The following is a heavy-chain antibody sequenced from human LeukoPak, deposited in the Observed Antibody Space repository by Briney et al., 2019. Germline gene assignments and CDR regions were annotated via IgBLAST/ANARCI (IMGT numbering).Heavy chain of an antibody. CDR2: IYSGGTI. CDR3: ARDGENHYYDY. CDR1: GFTVSSNH. D-gene: IGHD7-27*01. J-gene: IGHJ4*02. Sequence: GGSLRLSCAASGFTVSSNHMSWVRQAPGKGLEWVSVIYSGGTIYYADSVKGRFTISRDNSKNTVYLEMNSLRAEDTAVYYCARDGENHYYDYWGQGTLVTVST. V-gene: IGHV3-66*01.